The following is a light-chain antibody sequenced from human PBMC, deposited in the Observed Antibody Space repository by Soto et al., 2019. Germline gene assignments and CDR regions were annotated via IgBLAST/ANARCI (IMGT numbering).Light chain of an antibody. CDR1: QSISSD. J-gene: IGKJ5*01. V-gene: IGKV3-15*01. CDR3: QQYNHWPIT. CDR2: TTS. Sequence: EIAMTQSPATLSVSPGERVTISCRASQSISSDLAWYQQKPGQAPRLLIHTTSARALGIPARFGGSGSGTEFTLTISSLQSEDFAVYSCQQYNHWPITFGQGTRLEIK.